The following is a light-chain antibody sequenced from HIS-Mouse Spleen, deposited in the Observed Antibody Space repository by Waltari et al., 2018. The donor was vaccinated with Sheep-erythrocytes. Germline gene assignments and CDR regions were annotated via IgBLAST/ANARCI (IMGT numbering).Light chain of an antibody. CDR2: DVS. J-gene: IGLJ1*01. V-gene: IGLV2-11*01. Sequence: QSALTQPRSVSGSPGQSVTIPCTGTSSDVGGYTYVSWYQQHPGKAPKPMIYDVSKRPSGVPDRFSGSKSGNTASLTISGLQAEDEADYYCCSYAGSYNHVFATGTKVTVL. CDR1: SSDVGGYTY. CDR3: CSYAGSYNHV.